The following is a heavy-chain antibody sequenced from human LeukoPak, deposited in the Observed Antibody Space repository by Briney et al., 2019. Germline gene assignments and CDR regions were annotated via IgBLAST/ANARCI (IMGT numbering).Heavy chain of an antibody. J-gene: IGHJ6*03. CDR1: GFTFSSYG. CDR3: AKDFTGLRRFWSGYYGPRGYYYYMDV. CDR2: IRYDGSNK. V-gene: IGHV3-30*02. Sequence: PGGSLRLSCAASGFTFSSYGMHWVRQAPGKGLEWVAFIRYDGSNKYYADSVKGRFTISRDNSKNTLYLQMNSLRVEDTAVYYCAKDFTGLRRFWSGYYGPRGYYYYMDVWGKWTTVTVSS. D-gene: IGHD3-3*01.